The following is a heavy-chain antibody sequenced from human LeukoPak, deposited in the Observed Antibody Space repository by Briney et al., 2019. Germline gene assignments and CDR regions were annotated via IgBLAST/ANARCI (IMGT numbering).Heavy chain of an antibody. CDR1: GFTFSSYS. CDR2: ISSSSYI. J-gene: IGHJ3*02. V-gene: IGHV3-21*01. D-gene: IGHD4-17*01. CDR3: ARANYGDYIVGAFDI. Sequence: GGSLRLSCAASGFTFSSYSMNWVRQAPGKGLEWVSSISSSSYIYYADSVKGRFTISRDNAKNSLYLQMNSLRAGDTAVYYCARANYGDYIVGAFDIWGQGTMVTVSS.